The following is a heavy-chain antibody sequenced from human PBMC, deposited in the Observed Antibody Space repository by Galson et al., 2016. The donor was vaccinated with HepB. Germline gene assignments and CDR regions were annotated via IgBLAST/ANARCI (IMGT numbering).Heavy chain of an antibody. J-gene: IGHJ6*04. Sequence: SLRLSCAASGFTFSNYAMYWVRQAPGKGLEWVAFIWYDGSNKYYVDSVKGRFTISRDNSKNTLYLLMNSLRAEDTAVYYCARDLREDWWQAGGYGMDVWGKGTTVTVSS. D-gene: IGHD2-8*02. V-gene: IGHV3-33*01. CDR1: GFTFSNYA. CDR2: IWYDGSNK. CDR3: ARDLREDWWQAGGYGMDV.